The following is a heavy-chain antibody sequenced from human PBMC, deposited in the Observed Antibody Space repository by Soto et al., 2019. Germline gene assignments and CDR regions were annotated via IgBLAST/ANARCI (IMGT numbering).Heavy chain of an antibody. Sequence: PSETLSLTCTVFGDSFSSGAYFWGWIRLPPGGGPEWIGTISSTGTTYYNPSLESRVSVSVDTSKNQFSLNLRSVTAADTAVYYCARRPSEARSLDYWGRGTLVTVSS. CDR3: ARRPSEARSLDY. CDR1: GDSFSSGAYF. CDR2: ISSTGTT. V-gene: IGHV4-39*01. J-gene: IGHJ4*02.